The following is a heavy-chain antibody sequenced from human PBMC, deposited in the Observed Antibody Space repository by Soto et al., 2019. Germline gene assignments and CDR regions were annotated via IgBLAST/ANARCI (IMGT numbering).Heavy chain of an antibody. J-gene: IGHJ4*02. Sequence: QVQLQQWGPGLLKPSETLSLTCAVSGGPFSGHFWSWIRQPPGKGLEWIGEINQYGIPDYNPSLARRVTISVDTSKTQFSLKLTSLTAADTAVYYCARDRFCASGRCSQGLFDFWGQGTLVAVSS. CDR2: INQYGIP. CDR1: GGPFSGHF. V-gene: IGHV4-34*02. CDR3: ARDRFCASGRCSQGLFDF. D-gene: IGHD3-3*01.